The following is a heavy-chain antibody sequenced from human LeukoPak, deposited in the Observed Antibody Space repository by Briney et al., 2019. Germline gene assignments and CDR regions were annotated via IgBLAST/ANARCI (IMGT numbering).Heavy chain of an antibody. D-gene: IGHD3-3*01. CDR1: GGSFSGYY. J-gene: IGHJ6*03. V-gene: IGHV4-34*01. CDR3: ARARDNITIFGVVYYYMDV. CDR2: INHSGST. Sequence: SETLSLTCAVYGGSFSGYYWSWIRQPPGKRLEWIGEINHSGSTNYNPSLKSRVTISVDTSKNQFSLKLSSVTAADTAVYYCARARDNITIFGVVYYYMDVWGKGTTVTVSS.